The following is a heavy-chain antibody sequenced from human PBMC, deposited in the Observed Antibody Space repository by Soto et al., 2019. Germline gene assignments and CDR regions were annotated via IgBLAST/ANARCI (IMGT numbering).Heavy chain of an antibody. V-gene: IGHV3-15*07. D-gene: IGHD5-18*01. CDR1: GFTFNNAW. CDR3: TTGLGYGPTVFDY. CDR2: IKTKTDGGTT. J-gene: IGHJ4*02. Sequence: PGGSLRLSCAASGFTFNNAWMNWVRQAPGKGLEWVGRIKTKTDGGTTDYAAPVKGRFSISRDDSKNTLYLQMNSLNTEDTALYYCTTGLGYGPTVFDYWGQGTLVTVSS.